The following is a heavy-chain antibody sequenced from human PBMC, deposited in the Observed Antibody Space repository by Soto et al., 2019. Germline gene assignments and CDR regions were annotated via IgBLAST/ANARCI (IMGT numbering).Heavy chain of an antibody. D-gene: IGHD6-13*01. V-gene: IGHV4-39*01. CDR2: IYYSGST. CDR1: GGSISSSSYY. Sequence: QLQLQESGPGLVKPSETLSLTCTVSGGSISSSSYYWGWIRQPPGKGLEWIGSIYYSGSTYYNPSLKRRVTISVDTSKNQFSLKLSSVTAADTAVYYCARLGRGYSSLYYYYYYYMDVWGKGTTVTVSS. J-gene: IGHJ6*03. CDR3: ARLGRGYSSLYYYYYYYMDV.